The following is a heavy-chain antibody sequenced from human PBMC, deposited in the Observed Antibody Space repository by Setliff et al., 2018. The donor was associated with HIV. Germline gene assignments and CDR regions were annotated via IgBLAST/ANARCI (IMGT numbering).Heavy chain of an antibody. V-gene: IGHV3-7*03. J-gene: IGHJ4*01. CDR1: GFTFTGYW. Sequence: GSLRLSCAASGFTFTGYWMSWVRLAPGKGLEWVANINYDGSEKYYVDSVKGRFAISRDNAKNSLNLEMNSLRAEDTAIYYCASSRPPDDSSGYLDHWGQGTLVTVSS. D-gene: IGHD3-22*01. CDR2: INYDGSEK. CDR3: ASSRPPDDSSGYLDH.